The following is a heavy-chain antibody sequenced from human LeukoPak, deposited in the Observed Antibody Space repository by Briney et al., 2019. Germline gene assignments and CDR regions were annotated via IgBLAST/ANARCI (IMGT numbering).Heavy chain of an antibody. J-gene: IGHJ5*02. D-gene: IGHD2-2*01. V-gene: IGHV4-59*08. CDR3: ARHPPRGPAAIYWFDP. CDR2: IYYSGST. CDR1: GDSISSYY. Sequence: SETLFLTCTVSGDSISSYYWSWIRQPPGKGLEWIGYIYYSGSTNYNPSLKSRVTISVDTSKNQFSLKLSSVTAADTAVYYCARHPPRGPAAIYWFDPWGQGTLVTVSS.